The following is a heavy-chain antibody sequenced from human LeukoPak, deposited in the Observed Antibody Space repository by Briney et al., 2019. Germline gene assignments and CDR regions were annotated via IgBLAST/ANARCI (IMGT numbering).Heavy chain of an antibody. V-gene: IGHV4-39*07. D-gene: IGHD6-19*01. J-gene: IGHJ5*02. CDR2: IYYSGST. Sequence: PSETLSLTCTLSGGSISSSSYYWGWIRQPPGKGLEWIGSIYYSGSTYYNPSLKSRVTISVDTSKNQFSLKLSSVTAADTAVYYCASASGSGWYWFDPWGQGTLVTVSS. CDR1: GGSISSSSYY. CDR3: ASASGSGWYWFDP.